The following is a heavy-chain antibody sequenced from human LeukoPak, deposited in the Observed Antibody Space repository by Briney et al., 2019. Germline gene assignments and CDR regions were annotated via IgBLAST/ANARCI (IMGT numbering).Heavy chain of an antibody. CDR3: ARDRSSWYGYFDL. V-gene: IGHV4-4*07. J-gene: IGHJ2*01. D-gene: IGHD6-13*01. CDR1: GGPISSYY. Sequence: PSETLSLSCTVSGGPISSYYWSWIRQPAGKGLEWIGRIYISGSTNYNPSLKSRVTMSVDTSKNQFSLKLSSVTAADTAVYYCARDRSSWYGYFDLWGRGTLVTVSS. CDR2: IYISGST.